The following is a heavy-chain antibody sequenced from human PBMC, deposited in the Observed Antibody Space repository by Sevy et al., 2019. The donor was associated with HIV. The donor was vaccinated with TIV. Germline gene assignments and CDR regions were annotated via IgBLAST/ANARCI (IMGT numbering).Heavy chain of an antibody. J-gene: IGHJ4*02. CDR3: ARDDAHSSYGFYGFDY. CDR1: GGSISSYY. Sequence: SETQSLTCTVSGGSISSYYWSWIRQPAGKGLEWIGRIYTSGSTNYNPSLKSRVTMSVDTSKNQFSLKLSSVTAADTAVYYCARDDAHSSYGFYGFDYWGQGTLVTVSS. CDR2: IYTSGST. D-gene: IGHD5-18*01. V-gene: IGHV4-4*07.